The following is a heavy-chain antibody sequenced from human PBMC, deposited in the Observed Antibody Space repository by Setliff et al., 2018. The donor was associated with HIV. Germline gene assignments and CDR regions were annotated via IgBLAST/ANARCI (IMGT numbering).Heavy chain of an antibody. CDR2: IYYNGSP. J-gene: IGHJ6*03. CDR1: RASIGSSHYY. D-gene: IGHD5-18*01. Sequence: PSETLSLTCSVSRASIGSSHYYWGWIRQPPGNGLEWVASIYYNGSPFYNPSLKSRVTISVDTTKNQFSLNLSSVNATDTAVYYCARHCGYSPGQICYYYLDIWGKWTTVTVSS. V-gene: IGHV4-39*01. CDR3: ARHCGYSPGQICYYYLDI.